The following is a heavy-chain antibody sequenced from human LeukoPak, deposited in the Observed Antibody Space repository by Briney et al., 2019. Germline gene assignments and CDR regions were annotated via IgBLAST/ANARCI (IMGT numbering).Heavy chain of an antibody. Sequence: GSLRLSCAASGFTFSDYYMSWIRQPPGKGLEWIGEINHSGSTNYNPSLKSRVTISVDTSKNQFSLKLSSVTAADTAVYYCARTSGYWGQGTLVTVSS. CDR3: ARTSGY. J-gene: IGHJ4*02. CDR2: INHSGST. CDR1: GFTFSDYY. V-gene: IGHV4-34*01.